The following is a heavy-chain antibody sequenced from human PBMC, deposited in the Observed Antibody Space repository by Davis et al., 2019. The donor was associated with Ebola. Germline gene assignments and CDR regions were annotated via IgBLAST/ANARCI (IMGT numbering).Heavy chain of an antibody. CDR3: ARAQFPTTSDH. Sequence: AASVKVSCKASGYTFTSYGITWVRQAPGQGLEWMGWINPHNGNTSYAQNVQGRVTMTTDTSTSTAYMEVGILRSDDTAVYYCARAQFPTTSDHWGQGTLVTVSS. CDR2: INPHNGNT. CDR1: GYTFTSYG. V-gene: IGHV1-18*04. J-gene: IGHJ4*02. D-gene: IGHD1-1*01.